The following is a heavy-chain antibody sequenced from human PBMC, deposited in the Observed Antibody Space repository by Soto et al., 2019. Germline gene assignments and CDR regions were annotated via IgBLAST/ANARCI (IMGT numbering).Heavy chain of an antibody. CDR3: ASGGACSGPFAWELPDH. CDR2: ITPFNGDA. D-gene: IGHD1-26*01. Sequence: QMQLVQSGAEVTETGSAVTVCCKALGNTFTYRYRHWVRQAPGQARERMGWITPFNGDAYYAQKFTERVAITRDRSINTAYMQMSSLRPEDTAMYFCASGGACSGPFAWELPDHWGQGTLVTVSS. CDR1: GNTFTYRY. J-gene: IGHJ4*02. V-gene: IGHV1-45*02.